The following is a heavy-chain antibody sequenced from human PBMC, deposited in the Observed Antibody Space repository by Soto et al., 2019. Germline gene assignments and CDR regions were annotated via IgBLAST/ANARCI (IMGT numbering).Heavy chain of an antibody. V-gene: IGHV3-30*18. J-gene: IGHJ4*02. CDR3: TKDQWTLIYCGSTSCYTEFDY. Sequence: GSLRLSCAASGFTFSTYGMHWVRQAPGKGLEWVAVISYDGISKYYADSVKGRFTISRDNSKNTLFLEMHSLKPEDTAVYYCTKDQWTLIYCGSTSCYTEFDYWGQGTLVTVSS. CDR1: GFTFSTYG. CDR2: ISYDGISK. D-gene: IGHD2-2*02.